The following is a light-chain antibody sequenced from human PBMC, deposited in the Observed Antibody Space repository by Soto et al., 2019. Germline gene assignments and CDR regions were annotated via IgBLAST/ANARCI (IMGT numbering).Light chain of an antibody. CDR2: SAS. CDR1: QRISTF. CDR3: HQSYRLPLT. V-gene: IGKV1-39*01. Sequence: DIQMTQSPSSLSAFVGDSVTITCHASQRISTFLNWYHQKPGKAPKLLIYSASYLQSGVPSNFSDSGSGTDFTLSIVTLQPEDFGTYFCHQSYRLPLTFGGGTKVDIK. J-gene: IGKJ4*01.